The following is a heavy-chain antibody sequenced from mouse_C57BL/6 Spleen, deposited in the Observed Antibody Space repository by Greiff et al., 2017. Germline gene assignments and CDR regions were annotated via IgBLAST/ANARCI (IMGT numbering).Heavy chain of an antibody. Sequence: QVQLQQPGAELVKPGASVKVSCKASGYTFTSYWMHWVQQRPGQGLEWIGRINPSDSDTNYNQKFKGKATLTVDKASSTAYMQLSSLTSEDSAVYYYAILGLLDRDAMDYWGQGTSVTVSS. V-gene: IGHV1-74*01. D-gene: IGHD2-3*01. CDR2: INPSDSDT. CDR1: GYTFTSYW. CDR3: AILGLLDRDAMDY. J-gene: IGHJ4*01.